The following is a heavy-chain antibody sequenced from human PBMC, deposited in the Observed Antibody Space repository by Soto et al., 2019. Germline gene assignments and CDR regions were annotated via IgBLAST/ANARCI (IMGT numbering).Heavy chain of an antibody. Sequence: GESLKISCKGSGYSFTSYWIGWVRQMPGKGLEWMGIIYPGDSDTRYSPSFQGQVTISADKSISTAYLQWSSLKASDTAMYYCARQKGYYDSGRYYGMDVWGQGTTVTVSS. D-gene: IGHD3-22*01. CDR2: IYPGDSDT. J-gene: IGHJ6*02. V-gene: IGHV5-51*01. CDR3: ARQKGYYDSGRYYGMDV. CDR1: GYSFTSYW.